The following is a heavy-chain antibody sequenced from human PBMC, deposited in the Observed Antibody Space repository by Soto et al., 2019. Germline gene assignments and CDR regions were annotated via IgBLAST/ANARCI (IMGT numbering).Heavy chain of an antibody. CDR2: IYYTEST. Sequence: SETLSLTCTVSGGSISSGDYYWSWIRRPPGKGLEWIGYIYYTESTYYNPSLKSRVTISADTSQNQFSLDLTSVTATDTAVYFCARHPGYCSGGSCNGQYTLDVWGQGTTVTVSS. J-gene: IGHJ6*02. V-gene: IGHV4-30-4*01. CDR3: ARHPGYCSGGSCNGQYTLDV. D-gene: IGHD2-15*01. CDR1: GGSISSGDYY.